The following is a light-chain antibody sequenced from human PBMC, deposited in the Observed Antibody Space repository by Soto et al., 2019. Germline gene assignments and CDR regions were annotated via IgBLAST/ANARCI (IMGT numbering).Light chain of an antibody. CDR2: AAS. V-gene: IGKV1-5*01. CDR1: QSVSGW. J-gene: IGKJ1*01. CDR3: QQAYTFPWT. Sequence: DIQMHQSPSTLSASVGDTLTVTCRASQSVSGWLAWYQQKPGEAPKLLIYAASTLQTGVPSRFSGSESGTDFTLTISSLQPEEFATYYCQQAYTFPWTVGQGSKVDIK.